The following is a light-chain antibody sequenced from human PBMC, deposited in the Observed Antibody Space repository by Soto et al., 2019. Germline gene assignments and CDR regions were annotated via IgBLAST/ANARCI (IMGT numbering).Light chain of an antibody. CDR1: SSDVGSYNQ. J-gene: IGLJ1*01. CDR3: SSYTTSSTYV. V-gene: IGLV2-14*01. CDR2: EVS. Sequence: QSALTQPASVSGSPGQSTTISCTGTSSDVGSYNQVSWYQQHPGRAPRLMIYEVSNRPSGVSNRFSGSKSGNTASLTISGLQAEDEADYYCSSYTTSSTYVFGPGTSSPS.